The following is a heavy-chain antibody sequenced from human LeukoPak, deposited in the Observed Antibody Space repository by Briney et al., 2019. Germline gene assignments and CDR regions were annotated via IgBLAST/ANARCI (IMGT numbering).Heavy chain of an antibody. D-gene: IGHD3-3*01. CDR2: IKQDGSEK. CDR3: ARDTYYDFWSGGYFDY. CDR1: GFTFSSYW. J-gene: IGHJ4*02. V-gene: IGHV3-7*01. Sequence: PGGSLRLSCAASGFTFSSYWMSWVRQAPGKGLEWVANIKQDGSEKYHVDSVKGRFTISRDNAKNSLYLQMNSLRAEDTAVYYCARDTYYDFWSGGYFDYWGQGTLVTVSS.